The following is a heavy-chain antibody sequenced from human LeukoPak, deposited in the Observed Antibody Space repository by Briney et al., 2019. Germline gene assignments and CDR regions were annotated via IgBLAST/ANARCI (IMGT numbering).Heavy chain of an antibody. Sequence: GGSLRLSCAASGFTFTSYAMSWVRQAPGKGLEWVSAITGSGGTTYYADSVKGRFTISRDNSKTTLYLQMNSLRAEDTAVYYCAKNYGDYWTYYYFFIPVGGRGTTLTVSS. CDR3: AKNYGDYWTYYYFFIPV. CDR2: ITGSGGTT. V-gene: IGHV3-23*01. D-gene: IGHD4-17*01. J-gene: IGHJ6*03. CDR1: GFTFTSYA.